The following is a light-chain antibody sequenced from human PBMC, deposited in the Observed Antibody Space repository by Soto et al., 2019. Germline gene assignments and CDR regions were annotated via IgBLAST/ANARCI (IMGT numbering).Light chain of an antibody. CDR1: QSISTW. V-gene: IGKV1-5*01. CDR2: DAS. J-gene: IGKJ2*01. CDR3: QQYNSYPST. Sequence: DIPMTQSPSTVSASVGDGVTITCRASQSISTWLAWYQQKPGKAPKLLIYDASTLESGVPSGFSGSGSGTECNLTISSLQPDDVATYYCQQYNSYPSTFGQGTKLEIK.